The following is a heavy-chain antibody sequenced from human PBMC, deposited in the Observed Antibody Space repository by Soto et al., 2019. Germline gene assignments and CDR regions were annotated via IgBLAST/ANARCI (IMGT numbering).Heavy chain of an antibody. CDR2: IYYSGNT. CDR3: ARSSRRFVGLFDY. J-gene: IGHJ4*02. V-gene: IGHV4-59*01. CDR1: GGSISSYY. D-gene: IGHD3-3*01. Sequence: SETLSLSCTVSGGSISSYYWSWIRQPPGKGLEWIGYIYYSGNTNYNPSLKSRVTISVDTAKNQFSLKLSPVTAADTAVYYVARSSRRFVGLFDYWAQRTLVTGSS.